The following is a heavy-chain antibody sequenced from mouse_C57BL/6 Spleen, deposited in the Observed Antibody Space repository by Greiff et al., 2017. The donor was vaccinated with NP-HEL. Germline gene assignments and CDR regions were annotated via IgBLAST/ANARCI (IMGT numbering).Heavy chain of an antibody. CDR1: GYTFTSYW. CDR2: IDPSDSYT. Sequence: QVQLQQPGAELVMPGASVKLSCKASGYTFTSYWMHWVKQRPGQGLEWIGEIDPSDSYTNYNQKFKGKSTLTVDKSSSTAYMQLTSLTSEDYAVYYCARGATVVATDYWGQGTTLTVSS. D-gene: IGHD1-1*01. J-gene: IGHJ2*01. CDR3: ARGATVVATDY. V-gene: IGHV1-69*01.